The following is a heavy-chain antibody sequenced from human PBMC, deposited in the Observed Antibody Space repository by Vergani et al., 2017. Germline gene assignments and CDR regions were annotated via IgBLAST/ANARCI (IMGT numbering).Heavy chain of an antibody. J-gene: IGHJ4*02. Sequence: EVQLLESGGGLVQPGGSLRLSCAASGFTFSSYAMSWVRQAPGKGLEWVSAISGSGGSTYYADSVKGRFTISRDNSKNTLYLKMNSVRAEDTAVYYCEKAEEDLAARPAFLFDYWGQGTLVTVSS. CDR3: EKAEEDLAARPAFLFDY. CDR1: GFTFSSYA. D-gene: IGHD6-6*01. CDR2: ISGSGGST. V-gene: IGHV3-23*01.